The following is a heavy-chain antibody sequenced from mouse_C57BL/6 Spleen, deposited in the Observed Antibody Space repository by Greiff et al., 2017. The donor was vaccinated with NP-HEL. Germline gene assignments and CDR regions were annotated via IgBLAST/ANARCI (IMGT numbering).Heavy chain of an antibody. V-gene: IGHV1-72*01. CDR2: IDPNSGGT. Sequence: QVQLQQPGAELVKPGASVKLSCKASGYTFTSYWMHWVKQRPGRGLEWIGRIDPNSGGTKYNEKFKSKATLTVDKPSSTAYMQLSSLKSEDSAVYYCARVYGSSSPYYAMDYWGQGTSVTVSS. CDR1: GYTFTSYW. D-gene: IGHD1-1*01. J-gene: IGHJ4*01. CDR3: ARVYGSSSPYYAMDY.